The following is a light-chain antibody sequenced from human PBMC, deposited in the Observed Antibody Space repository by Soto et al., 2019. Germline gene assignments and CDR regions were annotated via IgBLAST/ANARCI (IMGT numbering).Light chain of an antibody. J-gene: IGLJ2*01. CDR2: SNN. CDR1: SSNIGTNS. CDR3: AAWDDSLNAVV. Sequence: QSVLTQPPSASGTPGQRVTISCSGSSSNIGTNSANWYQQLPGTAPKLLIYSNNQRPSGVPDRFSGSKSGTSASLAISGLQPEDEADYYCAAWDDSLNAVVFGGGTKLTVL. V-gene: IGLV1-44*01.